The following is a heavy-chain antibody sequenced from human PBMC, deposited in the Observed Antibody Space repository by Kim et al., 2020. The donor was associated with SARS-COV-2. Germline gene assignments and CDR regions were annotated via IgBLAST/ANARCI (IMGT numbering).Heavy chain of an antibody. CDR2: IGPAGET. Sequence: GGSLRLSCAASGFTFSRYDMHWVRQGTGKGLEWVSGIGPAGETYYLGSVKGRFTISRARAKNTLYLLINSLRAGDTAVYYCARGNYDSSASPSSFDLWG. D-gene: IGHD3-22*01. V-gene: IGHV3-13*04. CDR1: GFTFSRYD. J-gene: IGHJ4*01. CDR3: ARGNYDSSASPSSFDL.